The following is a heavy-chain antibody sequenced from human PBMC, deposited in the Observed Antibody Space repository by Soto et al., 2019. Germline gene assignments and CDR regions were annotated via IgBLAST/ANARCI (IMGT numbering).Heavy chain of an antibody. CDR3: ARVGYGDYNSDY. CDR2: IIPIFGTA. V-gene: IGHV1-69*13. J-gene: IGHJ4*02. CDR1: GGTFSSYA. Sequence: SVKVSCKASGGTFSSYAISWVRQAPGQGLEWMGGIIPIFGTANYAQKFQGRVTITADESTSTAYMELSSLRSEDTAVYYCARVGYGDYNSDYWGQGTLVTVSS. D-gene: IGHD4-17*01.